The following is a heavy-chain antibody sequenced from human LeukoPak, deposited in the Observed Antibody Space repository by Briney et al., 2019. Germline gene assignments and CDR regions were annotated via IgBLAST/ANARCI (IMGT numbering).Heavy chain of an antibody. V-gene: IGHV1-2*02. D-gene: IGHD6-6*01. J-gene: IGHJ6*03. CDR3: ASGIAAHPYYYYYMDV. CDR1: GYTFTGYY. Sequence: EASVKVSCKASGYTFTGYYMHWVRQAPGQGLEWMGWISPNSGGTNYAQKFQGRVTMTRDTSISTAYMELSSLRSEDTAVYYCASGIAAHPYYYYYMDVWGKGTTVTVSS. CDR2: ISPNSGGT.